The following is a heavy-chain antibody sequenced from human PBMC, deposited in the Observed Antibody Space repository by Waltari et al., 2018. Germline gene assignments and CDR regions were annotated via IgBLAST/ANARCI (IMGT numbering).Heavy chain of an antibody. CDR1: GFTFSDYT. CDR3: VRNRADY. J-gene: IGHJ4*02. V-gene: IGHV3-21*01. D-gene: IGHD3-10*01. CDR2: ISSRSSYI. Sequence: EVQLAESGGGLVKPGGSLRLSCAASGFTFSDYTMNWVRQAPGKGLEWVSSISSRSSYIFYADSVKGRFTISRDNAKNSLYLQMNSLRAEDTAVYSCVRNRADYWGQGTLVTVSS.